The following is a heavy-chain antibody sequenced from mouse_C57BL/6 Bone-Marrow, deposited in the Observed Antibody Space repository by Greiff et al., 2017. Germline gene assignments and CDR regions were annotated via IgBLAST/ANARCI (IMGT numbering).Heavy chain of an antibody. J-gene: IGHJ3*01. Sequence: VKLMESGAELVRPGTSVKMSCKASGYTFTNSWIGWAKQRPGHGLEWIGDIDPGGGYTNYNEKFKGKATLTAAPSSSTAYMQFSRLTSVDSAIYDCVLIWGYDYDVIAYWGQGTLVTVSA. CDR3: VLIWGYDYDVIAY. CDR2: IDPGGGYT. V-gene: IGHV1-63*01. D-gene: IGHD2-4*01. CDR1: GYTFTNSW.